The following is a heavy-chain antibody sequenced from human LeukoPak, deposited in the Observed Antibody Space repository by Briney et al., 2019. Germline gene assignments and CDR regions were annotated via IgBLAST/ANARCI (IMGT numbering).Heavy chain of an antibody. V-gene: IGHV4-59*01. CDR3: ARPTGSGWYYFDY. J-gene: IGHJ4*02. CDR1: GGSISNYY. D-gene: IGHD6-19*01. CDR2: IYYSGNT. Sequence: PSETLSLTCTVSGGSISNYYRSWIRQPPGKGLEWIGYIYYSGNTNYNPSLKSRVTISVDASKNQFSLRLSSVTAADTAVYYCARPTGSGWYYFDYWGQGTLVTVSS.